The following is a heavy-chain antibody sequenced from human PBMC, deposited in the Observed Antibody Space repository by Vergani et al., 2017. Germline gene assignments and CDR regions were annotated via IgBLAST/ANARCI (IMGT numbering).Heavy chain of an antibody. V-gene: IGHV3-23*01. J-gene: IGHJ4*02. CDR3: ARDDVPAASRVLDY. D-gene: IGHD2-2*01. CDR1: GFTFSSYA. Sequence: EVQLLESGGGLVQPGGSLRLSCAASGFTFSSYAMSWVRRAPGKGLEWVSAISGSGGSTYYADSVKGRFTISRDNSKNTLYLQMNSLRAEDTAVFYCARDDVPAASRVLDYWGQGTLVTVSS. CDR2: ISGSGGST.